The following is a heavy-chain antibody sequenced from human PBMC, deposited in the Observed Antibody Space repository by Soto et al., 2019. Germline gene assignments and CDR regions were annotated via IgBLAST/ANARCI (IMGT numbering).Heavy chain of an antibody. V-gene: IGHV5-51*01. J-gene: IGHJ6*02. CDR3: ARPYGYSSGWGGGMDV. CDR1: GCRFSNHW. Sequence: GESLKISCEGVGCRFSNHWIAWVRPMPEKGLEWMGIIYPGDSDTRYSPSFQGQVTISADKSISTAYLQWSSLKASDTAMYYCARPYGYSSGWGGGMDVWGQGTTVNVSS. CDR2: IYPGDSDT. D-gene: IGHD6-19*01.